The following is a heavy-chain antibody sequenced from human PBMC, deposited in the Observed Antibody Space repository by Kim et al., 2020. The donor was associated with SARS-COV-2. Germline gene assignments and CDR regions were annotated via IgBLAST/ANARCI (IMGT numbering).Heavy chain of an antibody. J-gene: IGHJ1*01. Sequence: SETLSLTCAVYGGSFSGYYLSWIRQPPGKGLEWIGEINHSGSTNYNPSSKSRVSISLDTSKNQFSLKLSSVTAADTAAFYCSRGGTTVTIPRAEYFQHWG. D-gene: IGHD4-17*01. CDR3: SRGGTTVTIPRAEYFQH. V-gene: IGHV4-34*01. CDR2: INHSGST. CDR1: GGSFSGYY.